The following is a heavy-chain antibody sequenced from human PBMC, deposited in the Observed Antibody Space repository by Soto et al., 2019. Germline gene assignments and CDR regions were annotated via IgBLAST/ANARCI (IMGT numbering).Heavy chain of an antibody. V-gene: IGHV3-9*01. J-gene: IGHJ4*02. CDR3: AKVKSGYYVFDY. CDR1: GFTFDDYA. D-gene: IGHD3-3*01. CDR2: ISWNSGSI. Sequence: GGSLRLSCAASGFTFDDYAMHWVRQAPGKGLEWVSGISWNSGSIGYADSVKGRFTISRDNAKNSLYLQMNSLRAEDTALYYCAKVKSGYYVFDYWGQGTLVTVSS.